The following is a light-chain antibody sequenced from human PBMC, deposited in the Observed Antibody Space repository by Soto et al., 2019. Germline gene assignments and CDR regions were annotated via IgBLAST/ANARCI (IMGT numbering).Light chain of an antibody. Sequence: QSALTQPPSASGSPGQSVTISCTGTSSDVGGYNYVSWYQQHQGKAHKLMIYEVSKRPSGVPDRFSGSKSGNTASLTVSGLQAEDQADYYCSSYAGSNNFVVFGGGTKLTVL. V-gene: IGLV2-8*01. CDR2: EVS. J-gene: IGLJ2*01. CDR1: SSDVGGYNY. CDR3: SSYAGSNNFVV.